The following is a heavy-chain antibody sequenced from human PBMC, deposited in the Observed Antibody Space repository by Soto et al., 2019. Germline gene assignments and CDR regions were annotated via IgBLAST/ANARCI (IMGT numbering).Heavy chain of an antibody. D-gene: IGHD3-16*01. CDR1: GGSFSGYF. CDR3: AGRMGWGRYYLDY. CDR2: INGSGST. J-gene: IGHJ4*02. Sequence: SETLSLTCAVNGGSFSGYFWSWIRQSPGTGLEWIGEINGSGSTNYSPSLKSRITMSIDTSRNQFSLKLKSVTAADTAVFYCAGRMGWGRYYLDYWGEGVLVTVPS. V-gene: IGHV4-34*01.